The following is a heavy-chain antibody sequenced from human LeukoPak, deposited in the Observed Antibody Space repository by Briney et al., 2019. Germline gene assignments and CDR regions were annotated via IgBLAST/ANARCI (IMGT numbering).Heavy chain of an antibody. D-gene: IGHD3-3*01. CDR2: ISVGGDT. CDR1: RFTFSNYA. CDR3: AKDRAPITVFGVAPTASFDC. V-gene: IGHV3-23*01. Sequence: GGSLRLSCAASRFTFSNYAMSWVRQAPGKGLEWVSAISVGGDTYYADSVRGRFTISRDSSKSTLYLQMNSLRAEDTAIYYCAKDRAPITVFGVAPTASFDCWGQGTLVTVSS. J-gene: IGHJ4*02.